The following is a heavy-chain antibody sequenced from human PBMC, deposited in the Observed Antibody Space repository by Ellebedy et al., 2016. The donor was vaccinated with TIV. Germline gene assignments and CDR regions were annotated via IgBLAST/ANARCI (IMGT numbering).Heavy chain of an antibody. J-gene: IGHJ5*02. CDR3: ARGAMALS. CDR2: VTAYNRDT. V-gene: IGHV1-18*01. CDR1: GYSFTSHG. D-gene: IGHD5-24*01. Sequence: AASVKVSCKASGYSFTSHGISWVRQAPGQGLQWMGWVTAYNRDTYYAQHFQGRVTFTTDTSSSTAYMELRSLRSDDTGVYYCARGAMALSWGQGTLVTVSS.